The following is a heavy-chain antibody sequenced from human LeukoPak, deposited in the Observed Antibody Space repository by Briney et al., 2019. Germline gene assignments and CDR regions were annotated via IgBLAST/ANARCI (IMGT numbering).Heavy chain of an antibody. V-gene: IGHV1-18*01. CDR1: GYTFTSYG. Sequence: ASVKVSCKASGYTFTSYGISWVRQAPGQGLEWMGWISAYNGNTNYAQKLQGRVTMTTDTSTSTAYMELRSLRSDDTAVYYCARLIGVGYSSSSDFDYWGQGTLVTVSP. D-gene: IGHD6-6*01. CDR2: ISAYNGNT. CDR3: ARLIGVGYSSSSDFDY. J-gene: IGHJ4*02.